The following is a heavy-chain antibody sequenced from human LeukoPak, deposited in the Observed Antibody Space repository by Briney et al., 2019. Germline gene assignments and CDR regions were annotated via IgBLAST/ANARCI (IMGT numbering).Heavy chain of an antibody. D-gene: IGHD2-15*01. CDR2: ISWNGGST. V-gene: IGHV3-20*04. J-gene: IGHJ4*02. Sequence: GGSLRLSCATSGFTFDDYGMSWVRQVPGKGLEWVSGISWNGGSTGYADSAKGRFTISRDNATSSLYLQMNSLRAEDTALYYCARFSRGRWSYFDYWGQGALVTVSS. CDR1: GFTFDDYG. CDR3: ARFSRGRWSYFDY.